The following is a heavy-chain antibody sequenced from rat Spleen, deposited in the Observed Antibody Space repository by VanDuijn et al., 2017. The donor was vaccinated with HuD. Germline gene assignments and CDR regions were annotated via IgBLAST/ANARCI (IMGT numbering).Heavy chain of an antibody. D-gene: IGHD1-1*01. CDR2: IWGDGST. CDR3: ARHDYSGDVDFEY. J-gene: IGHJ2*01. CDR1: GFSLTSYH. Sequence: QVQLKESGPGLVQPSQTLSLTCTVSGFSLTSYHVHWVRQPPGKGLEWMGGIWGDGSTNYNSALKSRLSISRDTSKSQVFLKMNSLQPEDTGTYYCARHDYSGDVDFEYWGQGVMVTVSS. V-gene: IGHV2-32*01.